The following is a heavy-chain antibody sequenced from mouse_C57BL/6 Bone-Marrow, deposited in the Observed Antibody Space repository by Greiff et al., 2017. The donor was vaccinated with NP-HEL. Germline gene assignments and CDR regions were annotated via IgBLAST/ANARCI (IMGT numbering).Heavy chain of an antibody. J-gene: IGHJ2*01. CDR2: IYPRSGNT. Sequence: QVQLQQSGAELARPGASVKLSCKASGYTFTSYGISWVKQRTGQGLEWIGEIYPRSGNTYYNEKFKGKATLTADKSSSTAYMELRSLTSEDSAVYFWARRYYSNYGFDYWGQGTTLTVSS. CDR3: ARRYYSNYGFDY. V-gene: IGHV1-81*01. D-gene: IGHD2-5*01. CDR1: GYTFTSYG.